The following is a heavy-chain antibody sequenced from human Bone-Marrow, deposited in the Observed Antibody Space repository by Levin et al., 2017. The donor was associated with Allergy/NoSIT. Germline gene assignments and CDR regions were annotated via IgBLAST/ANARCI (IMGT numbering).Heavy chain of an antibody. CDR1: GASISSRTSY. CDR2: IYYSGSP. V-gene: IGHV4-39*01. Sequence: SETLSLTCSVSGASISSRTSYWGWIRQPPGKGLEYIGSIYYSGSPYFNPSLESRVTMSVDTSKNQISLKLTSVTAADTAIYYCARHYNYDFWSGLGWFDPWGQGTLVTVSS. J-gene: IGHJ5*02. CDR3: ARHYNYDFWSGLGWFDP. D-gene: IGHD3-3*01.